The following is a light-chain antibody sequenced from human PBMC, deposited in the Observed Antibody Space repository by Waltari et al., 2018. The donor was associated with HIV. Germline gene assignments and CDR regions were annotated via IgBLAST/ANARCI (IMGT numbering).Light chain of an antibody. V-gene: IGLV2-23*01. Sequence: QSALTQPASVSGSPGQSITISCTGTSSDIGNYNLVSWYQQHPGKAPKLIIYEGIKRPAGVSNRISGSKSANTASLTISVLQAEDEADYYCCSYGGSSNWLFGGGTKLTVL. CDR2: EGI. CDR3: CSYGGSSNWL. J-gene: IGLJ2*01. CDR1: SSDIGNYNL.